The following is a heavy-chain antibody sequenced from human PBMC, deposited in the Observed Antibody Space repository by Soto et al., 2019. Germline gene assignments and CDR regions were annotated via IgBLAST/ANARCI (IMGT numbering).Heavy chain of an antibody. CDR3: ARDLLRYFDWSLAHYYYGMDV. D-gene: IGHD3-9*01. CDR2: INAGNGNT. V-gene: IGHV1-3*01. CDR1: GYTFTSYA. Sequence: ASVKVSCKASGYTFTSYAVHWVRQAPGQRLEWMGWINAGNGNTKYSQKFQGRVTITRDTSASTAYMELSSLRSEDTAVYYCARDLLRYFDWSLAHYYYGMDVWGQGTTVTVSS. J-gene: IGHJ6*02.